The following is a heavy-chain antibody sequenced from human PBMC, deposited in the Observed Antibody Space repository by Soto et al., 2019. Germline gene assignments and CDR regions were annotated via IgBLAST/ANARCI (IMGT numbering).Heavy chain of an antibody. D-gene: IGHD6-19*01. CDR1: GGSVSSNSAA. J-gene: IGHJ6*02. CDR3: ARGKTSSGWHGGYYYHGMDV. V-gene: IGHV6-1*01. CDR2: TYYRSKWYN. Sequence: PSHTLPLTCAISGGSVSSNSAAWNWIRQSPSRGLEWLGRTYYRSKWYNDYAVSVKSRITINPDTSKNQFSLQLNSVTPEDTAVYYCARGKTSSGWHGGYYYHGMDVWGQGTTVTVSS.